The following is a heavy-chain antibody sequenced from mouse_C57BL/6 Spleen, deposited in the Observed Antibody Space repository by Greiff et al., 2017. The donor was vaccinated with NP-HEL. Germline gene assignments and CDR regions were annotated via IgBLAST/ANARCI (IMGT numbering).Heavy chain of an antibody. Sequence: DVMLVESGEGLVKPGGSLKLSCAASGFTFSSYAMSWVRQTPEKRLEWVAYISSGGDYIYYADTVKGRFTISRDNARNTLYLQMSSLKSEDTAMYYCTRDNYSNYPFAYWGQGTLVTVSA. J-gene: IGHJ3*01. CDR3: TRDNYSNYPFAY. D-gene: IGHD2-5*01. CDR2: ISSGGDYI. V-gene: IGHV5-9-1*02. CDR1: GFTFSSYA.